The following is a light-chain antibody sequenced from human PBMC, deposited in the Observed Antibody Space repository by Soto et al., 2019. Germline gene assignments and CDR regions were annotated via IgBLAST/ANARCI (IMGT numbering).Light chain of an antibody. CDR2: DAS. Sequence: DIQMTQSPSTLSASVGDRVTITCRASQSISSWLAWYQQKPGKAPKVLIYDASSLESGVPSRFSGSGSGTEFSLTSSSLQPDDLATYYCQQYNHYWTFGQGTRVEIQ. CDR3: QQYNHYWT. J-gene: IGKJ1*01. CDR1: QSISSW. V-gene: IGKV1-5*01.